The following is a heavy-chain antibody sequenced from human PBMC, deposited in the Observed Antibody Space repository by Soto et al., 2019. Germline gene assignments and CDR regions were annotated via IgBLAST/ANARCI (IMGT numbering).Heavy chain of an antibody. CDR1: GFTFSTYG. CDR3: ARSGFALPYSASHLLNP. J-gene: IGHJ5*02. D-gene: IGHD3-22*01. CDR2: ISDSGHYI. Sequence: EVQLVESGGGLVKPGGSLRLSCAASGFTFSTYGMNWVRQAPGKGLEWLSSISDSGHYIYYADSVKGRFTISRDNAKNSLWLQMNSRSGEDTAVYYCARSGFALPYSASHLLNPGGHGTLVTVPS. V-gene: IGHV3-21*01.